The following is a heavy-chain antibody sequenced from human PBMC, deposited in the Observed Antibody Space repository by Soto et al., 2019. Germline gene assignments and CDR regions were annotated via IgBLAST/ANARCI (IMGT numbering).Heavy chain of an antibody. V-gene: IGHV3-11*01. D-gene: IGHD2-15*01. CDR2: ISSSTSTI. CDR1: GFTFSDYY. J-gene: IGHJ6*02. CDR3: ARAVVVAAGAKYYYYGMDV. Sequence: QVQLVESGGGLVRPGGSLRLSCAASGFTFSDYYMTWIRQAPGKGLEWVSYISSSTSTIYYADSVKGRFTISRDNAKNLLYLQMNSLGAEDTAVYYCARAVVVAAGAKYYYYGMDVWGQGTTVTVSS.